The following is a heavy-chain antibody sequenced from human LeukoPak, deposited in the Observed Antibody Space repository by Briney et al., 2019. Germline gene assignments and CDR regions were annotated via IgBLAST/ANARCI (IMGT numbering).Heavy chain of an antibody. V-gene: IGHV4-34*01. CDR3: ARHVYCSGGSCYWFDY. CDR1: GGSFSGYY. Sequence: PSETLSLTCAVYGGSFSGYYWGWIRQPPGKGLEWIGGFYYGDTTYSNPSLKSRVTMSVDTSKNQLSLKLSSVTAADTAVYYCARHVYCSGGSCYWFDYWGQGTLVTVSS. J-gene: IGHJ4*02. D-gene: IGHD2-15*01. CDR2: FYYGDTT.